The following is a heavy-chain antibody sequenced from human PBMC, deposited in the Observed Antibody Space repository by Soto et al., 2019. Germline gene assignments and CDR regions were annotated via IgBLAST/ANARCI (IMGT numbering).Heavy chain of an antibody. J-gene: IGHJ6*02. V-gene: IGHV3-23*01. D-gene: IGHD6-6*01. CDR2: ISGSGGST. Sequence: EVQLLESGGGLVQPGGSLRLSCAASGFTFSSYAMSWVRQAPGKGLEWVSAISGSGGSTYYADSVKGRFTISRDNSKNTLYLQMNSLRAEDTAVYYCAKREYSPQGYYYYYGMDVWGQGTTVTVSS. CDR3: AKREYSPQGYYYYYGMDV. CDR1: GFTFSSYA.